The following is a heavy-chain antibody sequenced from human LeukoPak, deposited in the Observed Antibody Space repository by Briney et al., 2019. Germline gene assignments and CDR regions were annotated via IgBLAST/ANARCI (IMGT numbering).Heavy chain of an antibody. CDR2: ISYDGSNK. D-gene: IGHD3-22*01. Sequence: GGSLRLSCAASGFTFSSHGMHWVRQAPGKGLEWVAVISYDGSNKYYADSVKGRFTISRDNSKNTLYLQMNSLRAEDTAVYYCAKDLDYDSSGYTEYFQHWGQGTLVTVSS. V-gene: IGHV3-30*18. CDR3: AKDLDYDSSGYTEYFQH. CDR1: GFTFSSHG. J-gene: IGHJ1*01.